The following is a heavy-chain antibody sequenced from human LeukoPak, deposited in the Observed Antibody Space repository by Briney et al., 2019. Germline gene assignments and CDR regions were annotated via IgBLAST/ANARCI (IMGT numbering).Heavy chain of an antibody. CDR1: GFTFDDYA. D-gene: IGHD1-1*01. V-gene: IGHV3-43*02. Sequence: GGSLRLSSAASGFTFDDYAMHWVRQAPGKGLEWVSLISGDGDSTYYADSVKGRFTISRDNSKNSLYLQMNSLRTEDTALYYCAKDKLERRGIFDYWGQGTLVTVSS. CDR3: AKDKLERRGIFDY. J-gene: IGHJ4*02. CDR2: ISGDGDST.